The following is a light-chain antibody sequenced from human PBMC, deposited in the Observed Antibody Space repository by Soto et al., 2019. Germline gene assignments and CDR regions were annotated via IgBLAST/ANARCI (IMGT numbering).Light chain of an antibody. J-gene: IGLJ1*01. CDR3: SSYTSTLALV. CDR1: SSDVGGYNF. CDR2: EVS. Sequence: QSVLTQPASVSGSPGQSITISCTGTSSDVGGYNFVSWYQQHPGKAPKLIISEVSNRPSGVSNRFSGSKSGNTASLTISGLQTEDEGEYYCSSYTSTLALVFGSGTKVTVL. V-gene: IGLV2-14*01.